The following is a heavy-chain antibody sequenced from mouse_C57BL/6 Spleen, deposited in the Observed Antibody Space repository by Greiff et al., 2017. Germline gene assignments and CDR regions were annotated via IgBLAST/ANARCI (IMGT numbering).Heavy chain of an antibody. V-gene: IGHV1-4*01. Sequence: QVQLQQSGAELARPGASVKMSCKASGYTFTSYTMHWVKQRPGQGLEWIGYINPSSGYTKYNQKFKDKATLTADKSSSTAYMQLSSLTSEDSAVYYCAMVTSYYFDYWGQGTTLTVSS. CDR2: INPSSGYT. J-gene: IGHJ2*01. CDR3: AMVTSYYFDY. D-gene: IGHD2-2*01. CDR1: GYTFTSYT.